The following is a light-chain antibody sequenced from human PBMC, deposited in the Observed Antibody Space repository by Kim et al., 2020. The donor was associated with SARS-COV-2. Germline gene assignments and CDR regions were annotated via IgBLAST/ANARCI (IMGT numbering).Light chain of an antibody. CDR2: DVS. CDR1: SSDIAAYNY. Sequence: GQSVTISCTGDSSDIAAYNYVSWYQQHTGKAPKLMIYDVSERPSGVSHRFSGSKSGDTASLTISGLQTEDEADYYCSSFSSSSRYVFGTGTKVTVL. CDR3: SSFSSSSRYV. J-gene: IGLJ1*01. V-gene: IGLV2-14*03.